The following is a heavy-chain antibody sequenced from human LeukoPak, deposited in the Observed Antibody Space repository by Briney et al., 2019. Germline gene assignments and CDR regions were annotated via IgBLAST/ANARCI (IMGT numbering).Heavy chain of an antibody. J-gene: IGHJ6*03. Sequence: GASVKVSCKASGYTFTSYDINWVRQATGQGLEWMGWMNPNSGGTNYAQKFQGRVTMTRDTSISTAYMELSRLRSDDTAVYYCARLKLLGYCSGGSCGGMDVWGKGTTVTVSS. CDR1: GYTFTSYD. CDR3: ARLKLLGYCSGGSCGGMDV. V-gene: IGHV1-2*02. CDR2: MNPNSGGT. D-gene: IGHD2-15*01.